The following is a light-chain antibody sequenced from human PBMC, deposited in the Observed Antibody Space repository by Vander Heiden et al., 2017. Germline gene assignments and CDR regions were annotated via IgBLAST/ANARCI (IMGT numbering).Light chain of an antibody. CDR3: QQRSNWPLT. CDR1: QSVSSY. Sequence: EIVFTQPPATLSLSPGERATLSCRASQSVSSYLAWYQQKPGQAPRLLIYDASNRATGIPARFSGSGSGTDFTLTISSLESEDFAVYYCQQRSNWPLTFGGGTKVEIK. CDR2: DAS. J-gene: IGKJ4*02. V-gene: IGKV3-11*01.